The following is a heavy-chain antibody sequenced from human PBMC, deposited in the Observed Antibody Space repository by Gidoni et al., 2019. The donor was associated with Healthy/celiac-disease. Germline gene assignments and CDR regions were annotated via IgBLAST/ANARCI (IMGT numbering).Heavy chain of an antibody. V-gene: IGHV3-11*01. CDR2: ISSIGSTI. CDR1: GLPYSDYY. D-gene: IGHD1-26*01. J-gene: IGHJ4*02. Sequence: QRVESGGGWVNRGGPRRLSCAASGLPYSDYYMNWIRQAPGKVLECVSYISSIGSTIYYADSVKSRFTISRDNAKNSLYLQMNSLRAEDTAVYYCARDLRSYLAFDYWGQGTLVTVSS. CDR3: ARDLRSYLAFDY.